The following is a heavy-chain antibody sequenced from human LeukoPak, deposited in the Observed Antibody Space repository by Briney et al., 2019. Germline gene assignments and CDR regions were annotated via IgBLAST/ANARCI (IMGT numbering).Heavy chain of an antibody. Sequence: GGSLRLSCAASGFTLSTYSMNWVRQAPGKGLEWVSYISGTSSIIYYADSVKGRFTISRDNAKNSLYLQMNSLRDEDTAVYYCARGTWVCDRTFDTWGQGTMVTVSS. CDR3: ARGTWVCDRTFDT. CDR1: GFTLSTYS. J-gene: IGHJ3*02. V-gene: IGHV3-48*02. D-gene: IGHD1-14*01. CDR2: ISGTSSII.